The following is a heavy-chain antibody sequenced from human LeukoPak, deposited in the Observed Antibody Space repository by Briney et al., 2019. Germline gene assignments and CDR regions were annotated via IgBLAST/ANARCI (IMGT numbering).Heavy chain of an antibody. CDR1: ARSISSHY. V-gene: IGHV4-59*11. D-gene: IGHD3-3*01. J-gene: IGHJ6*03. CDR2: ITYSGST. Sequence: PSETLSLTCTVAARSISSHYWSWIRQPAGKGREWIGYITYSGSTNYNPSLKSRVTISVDTSKNQFSLKLSSVTAADTAVYYCAGVAWSGRPDYYYYYMDVWGKGTTVTVSS. CDR3: AGVAWSGRPDYYYYYMDV.